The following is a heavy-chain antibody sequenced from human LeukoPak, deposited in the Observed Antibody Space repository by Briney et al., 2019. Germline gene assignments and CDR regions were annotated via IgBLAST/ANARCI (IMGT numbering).Heavy chain of an antibody. V-gene: IGHV4-59*08. J-gene: IGHJ3*02. CDR3: ARHSSVRGVMGAFDI. CDR2: IYYSGST. CDR1: GGPISSYY. Sequence: SETLSLTCTVSGGPISSYYWSWIRQPPGKGLEWIGYIYYSGSTNYNPSLKSRVTISVDTSKNQFSLKLSSVTAADTAVYYCARHSSVRGVMGAFDIWGQGTMVTVSS. D-gene: IGHD3-10*01.